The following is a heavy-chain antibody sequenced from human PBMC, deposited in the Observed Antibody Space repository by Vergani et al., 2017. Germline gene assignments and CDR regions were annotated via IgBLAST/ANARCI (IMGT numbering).Heavy chain of an antibody. CDR1: GFTFSSYA. Sequence: EVQLLESGGGLVQPGGSLRLSCAASGFTFSSYAMSWVRQAPGKGVEWVSAVSGSGGSTYYADSVKGRFTISRDNSKNTLYLQMNSLRAEDTAVYYCAKGSLAGFMSGWFDPWGQGTLVTVSS. CDR3: AKGSLAGFMSGWFDP. V-gene: IGHV3-23*01. CDR2: VSGSGGST. J-gene: IGHJ5*02. D-gene: IGHD3-16*01.